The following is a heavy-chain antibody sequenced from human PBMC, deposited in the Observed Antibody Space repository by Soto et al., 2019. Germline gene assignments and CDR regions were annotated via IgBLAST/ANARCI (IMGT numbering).Heavy chain of an antibody. CDR1: GFTFSSYG. J-gene: IGHJ4*02. D-gene: IGHD3-3*01. Sequence: PGGSLRLSCVGSGFTFSSYGMHWVRQAPGKGLECVAVISDTGSSHYYAASVEGRFTISRENSKNTLSLHMDRLRVEDTAVYYCSKDRGGDCPDNCGYFGADYWGQGTPVTVSS. CDR3: SKDRGGDCPDNCGYFGADY. V-gene: IGHV3-30*18. CDR2: ISDTGSSH.